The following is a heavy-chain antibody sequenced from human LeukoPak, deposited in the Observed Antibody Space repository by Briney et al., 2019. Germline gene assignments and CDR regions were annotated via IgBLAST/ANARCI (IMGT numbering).Heavy chain of an antibody. Sequence: GGYLTRSCAASGFTFSSYAMSWVRQAPGKGLEWVSTLSNTGIATYYADSVKGRFTISRDNYENTLHLQMNYLRAEDTAIYYCAKVPYSDYGSGRPPFMDVWGQGTTVAVSS. CDR3: AKVPYSDYGSGRPPFMDV. CDR2: LSNTGIAT. V-gene: IGHV3-23*01. J-gene: IGHJ6*02. D-gene: IGHD3-10*01. CDR1: GFTFSSYA.